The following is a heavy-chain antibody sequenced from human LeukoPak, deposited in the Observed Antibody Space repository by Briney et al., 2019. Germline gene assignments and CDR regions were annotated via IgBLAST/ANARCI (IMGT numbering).Heavy chain of an antibody. CDR2: IYYSGST. Sequence: SETLSLTCTVSGGSISSYYWSWIRQPPGKGLEWIGYIYYSGSTNYNPSLKSRVTISVDTSKNQFSLKLSSVTAADKAVYYCATLGAAGASDYWGQGTLVTVSS. D-gene: IGHD3-10*01. V-gene: IGHV4-59*01. CDR1: GGSISSYY. CDR3: ATLGAAGASDY. J-gene: IGHJ4*02.